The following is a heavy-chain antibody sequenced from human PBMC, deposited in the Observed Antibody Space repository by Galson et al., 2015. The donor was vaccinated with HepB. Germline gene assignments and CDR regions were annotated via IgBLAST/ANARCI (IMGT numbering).Heavy chain of an antibody. J-gene: IGHJ6*02. CDR1: GFTFSSYW. V-gene: IGHV3-7*01. CDR2: IKQDGSEK. CDR3: ARDGSGDLKDGVDV. D-gene: IGHD3-10*01. Sequence: SLRLSCAASGFTFSSYWMSWVRQAPGKGLEWVANIKQDGSEKYYVDSVKGRFTISRDNAKNSLYLQMNSLRAEDTAVYYCARDGSGDLKDGVDVWGQGTTVTVSS.